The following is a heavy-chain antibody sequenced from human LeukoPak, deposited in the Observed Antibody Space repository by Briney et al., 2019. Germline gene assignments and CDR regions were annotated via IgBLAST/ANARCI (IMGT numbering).Heavy chain of an antibody. D-gene: IGHD4-23*01. CDR3: ARHVLRGNSFHYFDY. V-gene: IGHV4-38-2*01. CDR1: GYSLSSGYY. Sequence: SETLSLTCAVSGYSLSSGYYWGWIRQPPGKGLEWIGSIYHSGSSYYNPSLKSRVTISVDTSKNQFSLKLSSVTAAATAVYYCARHVLRGNSFHYFDYWGQGTLVTVSS. J-gene: IGHJ4*02. CDR2: IYHSGSS.